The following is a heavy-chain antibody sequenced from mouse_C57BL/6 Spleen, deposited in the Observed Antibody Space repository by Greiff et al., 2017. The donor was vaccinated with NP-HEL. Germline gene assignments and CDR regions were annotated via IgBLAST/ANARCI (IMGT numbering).Heavy chain of an antibody. CDR2: IDPEDGDT. CDR1: GFNIKDYY. V-gene: IGHV14-2*01. D-gene: IGHD1-1*01. J-gene: IGHJ4*01. Sequence: EVQLQQSGAELVKPGASVKLSCTASGFNIKDYYMHWVKQRTEQGLEWIGRIDPEDGDTKYAPKFQGKATITADTSSNTAYLQLSSLTSEDTAVYYCARLPPGSSYAMDYWGQGTSVTVSS. CDR3: ARLPPGSSYAMDY.